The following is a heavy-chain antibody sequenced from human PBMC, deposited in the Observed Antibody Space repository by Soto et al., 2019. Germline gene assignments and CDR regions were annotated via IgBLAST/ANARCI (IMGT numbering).Heavy chain of an antibody. V-gene: IGHV4-34*01. D-gene: IGHD6-19*01. CDR2: INHSGSA. J-gene: IGHJ4*02. Sequence: PSATLSLTCAVYGESFSGHIWTWIRQTPGKGLQWIGQINHSGSASYNTSLKSRVTISVHTSNSQFSLELSSVTAADTAVYYCARGLITGSHYSGGWYYFDSWGQGTQVTVSS. CDR3: ARGLITGSHYSGGWYYFDS. CDR1: GESFSGHI.